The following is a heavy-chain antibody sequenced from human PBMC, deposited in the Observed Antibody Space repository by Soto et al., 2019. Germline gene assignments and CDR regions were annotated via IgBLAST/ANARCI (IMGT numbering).Heavy chain of an antibody. CDR2: INHSGST. CDR1: GGSFSGYY. Sequence: ASETLSLTCAVYGGSFSGYYWSWIRQPPGKGLEWIGEINHSGSTNYNPSLKSRVTISVDTSKNQFSLKLSSVTAADTAVYYCARVNLGYQLPYKYYYYYYMDVWGKGTTVTVSS. CDR3: ARVNLGYQLPYKYYYYYYMDV. J-gene: IGHJ6*03. V-gene: IGHV4-34*01. D-gene: IGHD2-2*01.